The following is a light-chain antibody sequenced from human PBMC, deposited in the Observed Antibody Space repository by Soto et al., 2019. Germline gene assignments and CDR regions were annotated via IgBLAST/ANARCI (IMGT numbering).Light chain of an antibody. Sequence: EIVLTQSPDTLSLSPGERATLSCRASQSVRNNYLAWYQQKPGQAPRFLIYDASSRATGIPDRFSGSGSGTDFTRTINRIESEDFALYYCQQYGNTPLTFGGGTKVDIE. CDR1: QSVRNNY. V-gene: IGKV3-20*01. CDR2: DAS. J-gene: IGKJ4*01. CDR3: QQYGNTPLT.